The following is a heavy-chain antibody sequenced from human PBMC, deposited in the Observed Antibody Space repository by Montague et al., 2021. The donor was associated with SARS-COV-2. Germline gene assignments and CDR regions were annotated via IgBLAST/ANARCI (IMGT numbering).Heavy chain of an antibody. J-gene: IGHJ4*02. D-gene: IGHD3-22*01. CDR3: ARSPRDSSGYYESFFDY. V-gene: IGHV2-70*01. CDR1: GFSLSTSGMC. Sequence: PALVKPTQTLTLTCTFSGFSLSTSGMCVSWIRQPPGKALEWLALIDWDDDKYYSTSLKTRLTISKDTSKNQVVLTMTNMDPVDTATYYCARSPRDSSGYYESFFDYWGQGTLVIVSS. CDR2: IDWDDDK.